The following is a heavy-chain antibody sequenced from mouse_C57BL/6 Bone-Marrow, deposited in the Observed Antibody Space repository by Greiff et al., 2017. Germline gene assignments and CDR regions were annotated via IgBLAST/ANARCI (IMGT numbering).Heavy chain of an antibody. V-gene: IGHV1-64*01. CDR2: IHPNSGST. CDR1: GYTFTSYW. CDR3: ARLSSSGYGYAMDY. D-gene: IGHD3-2*02. J-gene: IGHJ4*01. Sequence: QVQLQQPGAELVKPGASVKLSCKASGYTFTSYWMHWVKQRPGQGLEWIGMIHPNSGSTNYNEKFKSKATLTVDKSSSTAYMQLSSLTSEDSAVYYCARLSSSGYGYAMDYWGQGTSVTVSS.